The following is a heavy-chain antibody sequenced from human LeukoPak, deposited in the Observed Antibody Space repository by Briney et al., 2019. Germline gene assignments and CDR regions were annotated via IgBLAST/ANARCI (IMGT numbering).Heavy chain of an antibody. Sequence: GSLRLSCAASGFTFSSYAMSWVRQAPGKGLEWVSVIYSGDNTYYVESVKGRFTISRDNSKNTLFLQMNRLRAEDTAVCYCAGRRVLDASFDYWGQGTLVTVSS. CDR2: IYSGDNT. V-gene: IGHV3-66*02. D-gene: IGHD3-16*01. CDR3: AGRRVLDASFDY. J-gene: IGHJ4*02. CDR1: GFTFSSYA.